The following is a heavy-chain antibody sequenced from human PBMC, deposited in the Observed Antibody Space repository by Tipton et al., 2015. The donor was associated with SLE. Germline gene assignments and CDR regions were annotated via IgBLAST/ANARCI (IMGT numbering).Heavy chain of an antibody. J-gene: IGHJ4*02. CDR2: INPNSGGT. D-gene: IGHD7-27*01. Sequence: QSGAEVKKPGASVKVSCKASGYAFTGYYMHWVRQAPGQGLEWMGRINPNSGGTNYAQKFQGRVTMTRDTSISTAYMELSRLRSDDTAVYYCARGRVTGRGYCFDYRGQGTLVTVSS. V-gene: IGHV1-2*06. CDR3: ARGRVTGRGYCFDY. CDR1: GYAFTGYY.